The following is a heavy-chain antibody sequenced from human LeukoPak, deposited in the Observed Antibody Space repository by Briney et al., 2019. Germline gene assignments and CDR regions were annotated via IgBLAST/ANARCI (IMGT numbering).Heavy chain of an antibody. CDR1: GFTFSDSY. CDR2: IRTKTRNYAT. CDR3: TRQNCTGGSCSYVDC. Sequence: PGGSLRLSCAASGFTFSDSYMHWVRQASGKGLEWVGVIRTKTRNYATTYAESVKGKFTISRDDSKNTAYLQMNSLKMEDTAVYYCTRQNCTGGSCSYVDCWGQGTLVTVSS. V-gene: IGHV3-73*01. J-gene: IGHJ4*02. D-gene: IGHD2-8*02.